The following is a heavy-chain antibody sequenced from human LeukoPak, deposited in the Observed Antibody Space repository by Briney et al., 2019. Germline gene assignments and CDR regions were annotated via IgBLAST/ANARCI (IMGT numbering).Heavy chain of an antibody. J-gene: IGHJ4*02. V-gene: IGHV4-34*01. CDR2: INHSGST. CDR3: ARGSGTSQFDY. Sequence: SETLSLTCAVYGGSFSGYYWSWIRQPPGKGLEWIGEINHSGSTNYNPSLKSRVTISVDTSKNQFSLELSPVTAADTAVYYCARGSGTSQFDYWGQGTLVTVSS. CDR1: GGSFSGYY. D-gene: IGHD1-26*01.